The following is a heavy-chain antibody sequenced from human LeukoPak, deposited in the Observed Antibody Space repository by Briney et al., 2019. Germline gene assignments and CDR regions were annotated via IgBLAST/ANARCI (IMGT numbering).Heavy chain of an antibody. V-gene: IGHV1-2*02. CDR2: INPNSGGT. J-gene: IGHJ4*02. Sequence: ASVKVSCKASGYTFASYGISWVRQAPGQGLEWMGWINPNSGGTNYAQKFQGRVTMTRDTSISTAYMELSRLRSDDTAVYYCAIVILSHFDYWGQGTLVTVSS. CDR3: AIVILSHFDY. CDR1: GYTFASYG. D-gene: IGHD2/OR15-2a*01.